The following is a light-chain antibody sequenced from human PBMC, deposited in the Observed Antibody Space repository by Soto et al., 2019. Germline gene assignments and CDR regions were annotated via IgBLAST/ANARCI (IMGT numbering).Light chain of an antibody. J-gene: IGLJ1*01. CDR3: SSYTGSTTTTLYV. CDR1: SSDVGGYNY. V-gene: IGLV2-14*01. CDR2: EVT. Sequence: QSALTQPASVSGSPGQSITISCTGTSSDVGGYNYVSWYQQHPGNAPRLMIYEVTNRPSGVSNRFSGSKSGNTASLTISGLQTEDEADYYCSSYTGSTTTTLYVFVSGTKLTVL.